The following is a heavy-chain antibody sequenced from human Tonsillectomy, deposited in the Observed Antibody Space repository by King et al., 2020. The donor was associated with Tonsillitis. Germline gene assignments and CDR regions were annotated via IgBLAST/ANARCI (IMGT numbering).Heavy chain of an antibody. Sequence: VQLVESGGGVVQPGRSLRLSCAASGFTFSSYGMHWVRQAPGKGLEWVAVISYDGSNQFYAASVKGRFTISRDNSKNTVYLQMNSLRAEDTAVYYCAKDWGHYDSIGYPFDYWGQGTLVTVSS. D-gene: IGHD3-22*01. CDR1: GFTFSSYG. V-gene: IGHV3-30*18. CDR3: AKDWGHYDSIGYPFDY. J-gene: IGHJ4*02. CDR2: ISYDGSNQ.